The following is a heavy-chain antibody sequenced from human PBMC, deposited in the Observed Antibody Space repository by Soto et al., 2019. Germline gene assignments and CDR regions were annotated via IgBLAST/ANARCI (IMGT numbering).Heavy chain of an antibody. Sequence: GGSLRLSCAASGFTFSSYGMHWVRQAPGKGLEWVAVISYDGSNKYYADSVKGRFTISRDNSKNTLYLQMNSLRAEDTAVYYCAKDGSAYYYDSSGYYGRWSQGTLVTVSS. CDR1: GFTFSSYG. V-gene: IGHV3-30*18. J-gene: IGHJ4*02. D-gene: IGHD3-22*01. CDR3: AKDGSAYYYDSSGYYGR. CDR2: ISYDGSNK.